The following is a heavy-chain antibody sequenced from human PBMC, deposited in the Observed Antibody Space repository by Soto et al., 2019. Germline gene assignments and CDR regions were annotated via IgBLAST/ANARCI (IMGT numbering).Heavy chain of an antibody. J-gene: IGHJ4*02. D-gene: IGHD6-19*01. V-gene: IGHV3-7*01. CDR1: GFTFSSYW. CDR2: IKQDGSEK. Sequence: GESLKISCAASGFTFSSYWMSWVRQAPGKGLEWVANIKQDGSEKYYVDSVKGRFTISRDNAKNSLYLQMNSLRAEDTAVYYCARRMGSSGWYGNDYWGQGTLVTVSS. CDR3: ARRMGSSGWYGNDY.